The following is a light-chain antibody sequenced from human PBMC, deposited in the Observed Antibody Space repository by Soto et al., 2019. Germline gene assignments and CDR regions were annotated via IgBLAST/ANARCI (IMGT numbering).Light chain of an antibody. J-gene: IGLJ2*01. CDR3: TSHTTTSPPVL. CDR2: DVR. CDR1: SSDVGAFNF. Sequence: QSALTQPASVSGSPGQSITISCTGTSSDVGAFNFVSWYQQHPGKAPKLVIYDVRHRPSGVSDRFSGSKSGNTASLTIYGLQAEDEADYYCTSHTTTSPPVLFGGGTKLNVL. V-gene: IGLV2-14*03.